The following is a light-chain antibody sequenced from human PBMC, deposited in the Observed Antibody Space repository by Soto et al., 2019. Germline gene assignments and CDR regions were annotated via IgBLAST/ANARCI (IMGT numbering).Light chain of an antibody. J-gene: IGKJ1*01. Sequence: DIQMTQSPSSVSASVGDRVTITCRASQSISSWLAWYQQKPGKAPKLLIYDASSLESGVPSRFSGSASGTEFTLTISSLQPDDFATYYCQQYNSYWTFGQGTKVDI. CDR2: DAS. CDR1: QSISSW. V-gene: IGKV1-5*01. CDR3: QQYNSYWT.